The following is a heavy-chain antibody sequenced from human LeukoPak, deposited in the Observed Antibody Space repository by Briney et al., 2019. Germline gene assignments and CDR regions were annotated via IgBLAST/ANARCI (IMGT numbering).Heavy chain of an antibody. CDR1: GGSFSGYY. CDR2: INHNGST. J-gene: IGHJ4*02. CDR3: ARGLSPSDFDY. D-gene: IGHD3-10*01. Sequence: SETLSLTCAVYGGSFSGYYWSWIRQPPGKGLEWIGEINHNGSTNYNPSLKSRVTISVDTSKNQFSLKLSSVTAADTAVYYCARGLSPSDFDYWGQGTLVTVSS. V-gene: IGHV4-34*01.